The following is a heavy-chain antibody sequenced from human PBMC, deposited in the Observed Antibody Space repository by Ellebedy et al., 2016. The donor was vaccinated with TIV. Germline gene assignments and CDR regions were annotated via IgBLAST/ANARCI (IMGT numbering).Heavy chain of an antibody. D-gene: IGHD4-17*01. CDR1: GGSISSYY. CDR3: AMYGDYVGFFNP. J-gene: IGHJ5*02. V-gene: IGHV4-59*01. Sequence: GSLRLSXTVSGGSISSYYWSWIRQPPGKGLEWIGYIYYSGSTNYNPSLKSRVTISVDTSKNQFSLKLSSVTAADTAVYYCAMYGDYVGFFNPWGQGTLVTVSS. CDR2: IYYSGST.